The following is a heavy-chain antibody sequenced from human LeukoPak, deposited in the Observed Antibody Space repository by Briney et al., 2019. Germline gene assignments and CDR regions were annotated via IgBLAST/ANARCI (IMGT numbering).Heavy chain of an antibody. CDR2: IIPIFGTA. CDR1: GGTFSSYA. D-gene: IGHD6-19*01. CDR3: AKSGIAVAGTIGYYFDY. Sequence: SVKVSCKASGGTFSSYAISWVRQAPGQGLEWMGGIIPIFGTANYAQKFQGRVTITADKSTSTAYMELSSLRAEDTAVYYCAKSGIAVAGTIGYYFDYSGQGTLVTVSS. J-gene: IGHJ4*02. V-gene: IGHV1-69*06.